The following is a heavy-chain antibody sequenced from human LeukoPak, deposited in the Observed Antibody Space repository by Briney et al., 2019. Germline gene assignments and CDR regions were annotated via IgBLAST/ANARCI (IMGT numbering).Heavy chain of an antibody. CDR2: IYYSGST. J-gene: IGHJ6*02. CDR3: ARDVTVTHINYGMDV. V-gene: IGHV4-31*03. CDR1: GASFNSDDQY. Sequence: SETLSLTCTVSGASFNSDDQYWSWIRQHPGKGLEWIGYIYYSGSTYYNPSLKSRVTISVDTSKNQFSLKLSSVTAADTAVYYCARDVTVTHINYGMDVWGQGTTVTVSS. D-gene: IGHD4-17*01.